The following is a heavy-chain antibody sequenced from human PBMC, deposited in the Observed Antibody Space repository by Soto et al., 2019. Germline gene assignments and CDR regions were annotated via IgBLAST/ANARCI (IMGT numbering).Heavy chain of an antibody. Sequence: PGGSLRLSCAASGFTFSGHSMSWVRQAPGKGLEWVSVVSGGYNTYYADSVKGQFTISRDNSKNMLYLQMNSLRAEDTAVYYCAKGKGYCSTTGCTGYFDYWGQGTLVTVSS. V-gene: IGHV3-23*01. J-gene: IGHJ4*02. CDR2: VSGGYNT. D-gene: IGHD2-2*01. CDR1: GFTFSGHS. CDR3: AKGKGYCSTTGCTGYFDY.